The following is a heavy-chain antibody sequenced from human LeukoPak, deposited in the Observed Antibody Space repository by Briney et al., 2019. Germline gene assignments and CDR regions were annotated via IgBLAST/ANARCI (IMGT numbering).Heavy chain of an antibody. Sequence: PGGSLRLSCAASGFTFSAYGMHWVRQAPGKGLEWLAFVRYDGSNKYYADSVKGRFTISRDYSRNMLYLQMDSLRAEDTAFYYCAKDYSLCCSSASCYTPFDYWGQGALVTVSS. CDR1: GFTFSAYG. CDR2: VRYDGSNK. D-gene: IGHD2-2*02. V-gene: IGHV3-30*02. J-gene: IGHJ4*02. CDR3: AKDYSLCCSSASCYTPFDY.